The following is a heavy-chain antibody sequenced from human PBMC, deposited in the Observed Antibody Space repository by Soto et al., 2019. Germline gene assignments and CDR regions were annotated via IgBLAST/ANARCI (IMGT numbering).Heavy chain of an antibody. J-gene: IGHJ3*02. Sequence: SQTLSLTCAISGDSVSSNSAAWNWIRQSPSRGLEWLGRTYYRSKWYNDYAVSVKSRITINPDTSKNQFSLQLNSVTPEDTAVYYCARVGGYCSSTSCSAFDIWGQGKMVTFSS. D-gene: IGHD2-2*01. CDR1: GDSVSSNSAA. CDR2: TYYRSKWYN. V-gene: IGHV6-1*01. CDR3: ARVGGYCSSTSCSAFDI.